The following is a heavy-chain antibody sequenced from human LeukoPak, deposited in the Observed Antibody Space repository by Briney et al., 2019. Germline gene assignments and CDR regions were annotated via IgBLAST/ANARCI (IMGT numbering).Heavy chain of an antibody. CDR3: ARHTATRYCSGDTCYYY. J-gene: IGHJ4*02. CDR1: GGSISSYY. CDR2: IYYSGST. Sequence: SETLSLTCTVSGGSISSYYWSWIRQPPGKGLEWIGYIYYSGSTNYNPSLKSRVTISVDTSKNQFSLKLSSVTAADTAVYYCARHTATRYCSGDTCYYYWGQGTLVTVSS. D-gene: IGHD2-15*01. V-gene: IGHV4-59*08.